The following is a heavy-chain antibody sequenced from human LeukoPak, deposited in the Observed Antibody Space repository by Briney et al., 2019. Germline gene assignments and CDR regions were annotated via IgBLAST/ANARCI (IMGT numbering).Heavy chain of an antibody. J-gene: IGHJ4*02. Sequence: SETLSLTCTVSGGSISSGSYYWSWIRQPAGKGLEWIGRIYTSGSTNYNPSLKSRVTISVDTSKNQFSLKLSSVTAADTAVYYCARESYCGGDCYSEDWGQGTLVTVPS. CDR3: ARESYCGGDCYSED. V-gene: IGHV4-61*02. CDR1: GGSISSGSYY. CDR2: IYTSGST. D-gene: IGHD2-21*02.